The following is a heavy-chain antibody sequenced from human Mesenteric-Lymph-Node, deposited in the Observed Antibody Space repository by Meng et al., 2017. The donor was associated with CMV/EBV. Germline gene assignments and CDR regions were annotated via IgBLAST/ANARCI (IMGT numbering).Heavy chain of an antibody. J-gene: IGHJ5*02. CDR1: GGSISSSSYY. CDR2: IYYSGST. D-gene: IGHD1-26*01. V-gene: IGHV4-39*07. CDR3: ARDKGGSYQANWFDP. Sequence: SETLSLTCTVSGGSISSSSYYWVWIRQPPGKGLECIGSIYYSGSTYYNPSLKSRVTISIDTPKNQFSLELTSVTAADTAVYYCARDKGGSYQANWFDPWGQGSLVTVSS.